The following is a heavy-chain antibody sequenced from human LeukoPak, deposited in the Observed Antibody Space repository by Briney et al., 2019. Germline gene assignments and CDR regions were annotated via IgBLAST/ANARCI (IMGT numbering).Heavy chain of an antibody. Sequence: SETLSLTCTVSGDSRNIYYWSWIRQSAGKGLEWIGRIYTSGSTNYNPSLKSRVSMSVDTSKNQFSLRLRSVTAADTAVYYCARESGYYYDTSGYTFDYWGQGILVTVSS. D-gene: IGHD3-22*01. J-gene: IGHJ4*02. CDR3: ARESGYYYDTSGYTFDY. V-gene: IGHV4-4*07. CDR2: IYTSGST. CDR1: GDSRNIYY.